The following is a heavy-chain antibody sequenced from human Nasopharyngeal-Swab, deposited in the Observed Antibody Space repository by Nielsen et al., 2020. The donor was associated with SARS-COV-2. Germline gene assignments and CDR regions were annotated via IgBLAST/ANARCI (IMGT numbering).Heavy chain of an antibody. CDR3: ARDESYYYYYGMDV. Sequence: WIRQPPGKGLEWVANIKQDGGEKYYVDSVKGRFTISRDNAKNSLYLQMNSLRAEDTAVYYCARDESYYYYYGMDVWGQGTTVTVSS. J-gene: IGHJ6*02. V-gene: IGHV3-7*01. CDR2: IKQDGGEK.